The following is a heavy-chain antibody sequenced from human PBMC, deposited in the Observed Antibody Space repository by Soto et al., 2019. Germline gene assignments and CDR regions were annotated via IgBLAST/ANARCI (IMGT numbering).Heavy chain of an antibody. J-gene: IGHJ4*02. Sequence: PSETLSLTCSVSGGSISSYHWSWIRQPAGKGLEWIGRMYSTGNTNYNPSLKSRVTVSIDTSKNQFFLRLNSVTAADSAVYYFAREVGDNWDYEDYWGQGTAVTVSS. CDR2: MYSTGNT. CDR1: GGSISSYH. CDR3: AREVGDNWDYEDY. D-gene: IGHD1-7*01. V-gene: IGHV4-4*07.